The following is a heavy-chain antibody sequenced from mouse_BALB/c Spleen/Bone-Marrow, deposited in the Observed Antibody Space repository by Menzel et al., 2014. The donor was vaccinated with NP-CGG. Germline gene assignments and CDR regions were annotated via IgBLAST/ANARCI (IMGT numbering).Heavy chain of an antibody. CDR1: GFSFSSYS. CDR3: SKDGGYDYSYYFDY. Sequence: EVQRVESGGGLVKPGGSLKLSCAASGFSFSSYSMSWVRQTPEKRLEWVATISSGGHDTYYPDSVKGRFTISRDNAKNTLYLQMSSLKSEDTAMYYCSKDGGYDYSYYFDYWGPGTTLTVSS. D-gene: IGHD2-4*01. V-gene: IGHV5-6-4*01. CDR2: ISSGGHDT. J-gene: IGHJ2*01.